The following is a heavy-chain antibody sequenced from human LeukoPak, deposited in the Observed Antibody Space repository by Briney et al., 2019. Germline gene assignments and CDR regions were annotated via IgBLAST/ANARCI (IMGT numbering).Heavy chain of an antibody. CDR1: GDSVTANSAA. CDR2: TYYRSKWYS. Sequence: SQTLSLTCAISGDSVTANSAAWNGIRHSPSRGLEWLGRTYYRSKWYSDYAVSVQSRIIISADTSKNQFSLQLNSVTPEDTAVYYCASGYQLHDWGQGTLVTVSS. J-gene: IGHJ4*02. D-gene: IGHD3-22*01. CDR3: ASGYQLHD. V-gene: IGHV6-1*01.